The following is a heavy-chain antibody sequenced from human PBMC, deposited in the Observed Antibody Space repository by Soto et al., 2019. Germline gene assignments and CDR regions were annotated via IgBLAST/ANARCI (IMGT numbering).Heavy chain of an antibody. Sequence: SVKVSCKASGGTFSSYAISWVRQAPGQGLEWMGGIIPIFGTANYAQKFQGRVTITADESTSTAYMGLCSLRSEDTAVYYCARSQYYDILTGYNEGLCYFDYWGQGTTVTVSS. J-gene: IGHJ4*03. V-gene: IGHV1-69*13. D-gene: IGHD3-9*01. CDR3: ARSQYYDILTGYNEGLCYFDY. CDR2: IIPIFGTA. CDR1: GGTFSSYA.